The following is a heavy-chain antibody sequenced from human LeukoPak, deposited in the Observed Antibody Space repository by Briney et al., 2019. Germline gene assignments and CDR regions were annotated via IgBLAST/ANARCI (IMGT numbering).Heavy chain of an antibody. J-gene: IGHJ4*02. CDR3: AGMRITTPTVRTLDY. Sequence: SETLSLTCTVSGGSISSYYWSWIRQPPGKGLEWIGYIYYSGSTNYNPSLKSRVTISVDTSKNQFSLKLSSVTAADTAVYYCAGMRITTPTVRTLDYWGQGTLVTVSS. CDR2: IYYSGST. D-gene: IGHD1-14*01. V-gene: IGHV4-59*01. CDR1: GGSISSYY.